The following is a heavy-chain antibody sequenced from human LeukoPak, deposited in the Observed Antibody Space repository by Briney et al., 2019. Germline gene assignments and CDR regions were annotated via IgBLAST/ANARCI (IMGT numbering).Heavy chain of an antibody. D-gene: IGHD3-22*01. CDR3: AKRGVVIRVILVGFYKEAYYFDS. CDR2: ISGCAGGT. V-gene: IGHV3-23*01. J-gene: IGHJ4*02. Sequence: GGSLRLSCAVSGITLSNYGMSWVRQAPGKGLERVAGISGCAGGTTYADSVKGRFTISRDNNKNTLFMQMNSLRAEDTAVYFCAKRGVVIRVILVGFYKEAYYFDSWGQGALVTVSS. CDR1: GITLSNYG.